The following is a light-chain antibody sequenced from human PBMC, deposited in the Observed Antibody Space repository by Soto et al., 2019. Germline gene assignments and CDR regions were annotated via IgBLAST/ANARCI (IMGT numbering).Light chain of an antibody. Sequence: QSAQTQPASVSGSPGQSITISCTGTSSDVGGYNYVSWYQLHPGKAPKLMISEVTNRPSGVSSRFSGSKSGNTASLTISGLQADDEADYYCSSYTSNSNPYVFGTGTKVTVL. CDR2: EVT. J-gene: IGLJ1*01. V-gene: IGLV2-14*01. CDR1: SSDVGGYNY. CDR3: SSYTSNSNPYV.